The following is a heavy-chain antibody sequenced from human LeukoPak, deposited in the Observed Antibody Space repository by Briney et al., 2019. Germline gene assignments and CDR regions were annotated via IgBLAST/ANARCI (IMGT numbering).Heavy chain of an antibody. CDR1: GYTFTSYG. D-gene: IGHD2-2*01. V-gene: IGHV1-18*01. CDR3: ARDFCSSTSCYGGAFDI. CDR2: ISAYNGNT. Sequence: EASVKVSCKASGYTFTSYGISWARQAPGQGLEWMGWISAYNGNTNYAQKLQGRVTMTTDTSTSTAYMELRSLRSDDTAVYYCARDFCSSTSCYGGAFDIWGQGTMVTVSS. J-gene: IGHJ3*02.